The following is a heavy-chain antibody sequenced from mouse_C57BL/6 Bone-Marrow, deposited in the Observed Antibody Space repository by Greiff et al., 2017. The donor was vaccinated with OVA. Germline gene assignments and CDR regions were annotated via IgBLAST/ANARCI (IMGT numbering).Heavy chain of an antibody. D-gene: IGHD1-1*02. CDR2: IDPSDSYT. CDR3: ARKGGEDDY. CDR1: GYTFTSYW. V-gene: IGHV1-69*01. J-gene: IGHJ2*01. Sequence: VQLQQPGAELVMPGASVKLSCKASGYTFTSYWMHWVKQRPGQGLEWIGEIDPSDSYTNYNQKFKGKSTLTVDKSSSTAYMQLSSLTSEDPAVYYCARKGGEDDYWGQGTTLTVSS.